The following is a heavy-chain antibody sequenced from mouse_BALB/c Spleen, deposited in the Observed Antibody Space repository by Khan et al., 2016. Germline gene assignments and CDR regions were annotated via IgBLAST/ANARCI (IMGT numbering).Heavy chain of an antibody. Sequence: VQLQQPGAELVRSGASVKLSCTASVFNIKDYYMHWVKQRPEQGLEWIGWIDPENGDTEYAPKFQGKATMTADTSSNAAYLQFSSLTSEDSAVYYCNAIDYGNDVYFDYGGQGTTLTVSS. V-gene: IGHV14-4*02. CDR3: NAIDYGNDVYFDY. CDR1: VFNIKDYY. D-gene: IGHD1-1*01. CDR2: IDPENGDT. J-gene: IGHJ2*01.